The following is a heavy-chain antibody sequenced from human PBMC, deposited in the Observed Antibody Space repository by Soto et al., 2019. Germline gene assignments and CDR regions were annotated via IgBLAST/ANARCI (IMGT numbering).Heavy chain of an antibody. J-gene: IGHJ4*02. CDR1: GFSLTTSGGG. CDR2: ICWADDK. V-gene: IGHV2-5*02. Sequence: QITLNESGPTVVRPTETLTLTCRFSGFSLTTSGGGVGWIRQSPGKAPEWLALICWADDKRYSATLKSRLTITKDTSKNQVVLTGSDLDPTDTATYYCAHRVLRTVFGFVTTTAIYFDFWVQGTPVAVSS. D-gene: IGHD3-3*01. CDR3: AHRVLRTVFGFVTTTAIYFDF.